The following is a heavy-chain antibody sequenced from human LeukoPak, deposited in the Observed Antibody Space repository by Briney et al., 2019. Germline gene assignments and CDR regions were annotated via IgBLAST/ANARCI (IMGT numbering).Heavy chain of an antibody. Sequence: ASVKASCKASGYTFDNYGITWVRQAPGQGLERMGWISPYSGNTNYAQKLQGRVTMTTDTSTSTAYMELRGLRSDDTALYYCARDRSLYSSTWYVPRDGFDIWGQGTMVTVSS. J-gene: IGHJ3*02. CDR1: GYTFDNYG. D-gene: IGHD6-13*01. CDR3: ARDRSLYSSTWYVPRDGFDI. V-gene: IGHV1-18*01. CDR2: ISPYSGNT.